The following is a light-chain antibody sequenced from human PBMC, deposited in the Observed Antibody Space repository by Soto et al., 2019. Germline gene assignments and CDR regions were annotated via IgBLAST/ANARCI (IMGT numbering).Light chain of an antibody. CDR3: QQHNGYDPIT. V-gene: IGKV1-5*01. CDR2: DAS. CDR1: QSIGSC. J-gene: IGKJ5*01. Sequence: DIQMTQSPSTLSASVGDRVTITCRASQSIGSCLAWYQQKPGKAPKLLIYDASTLETGVPSRFRGSGSATEFTLTISRLQSADFANYYCQQHNGYDPITFGQGTRLEIK.